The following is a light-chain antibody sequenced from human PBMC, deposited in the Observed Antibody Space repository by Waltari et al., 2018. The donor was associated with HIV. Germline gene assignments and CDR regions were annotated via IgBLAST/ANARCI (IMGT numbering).Light chain of an antibody. CDR1: NLGSRS. CDR3: QVWDGDSNHVV. Sequence: SYMLTQPPSVSVAPGETARITCEGDNLGSRSVQWYQQKGGQAPVLVIYYDIDRPSGIPERFSGSNSDNTATLTIIRVEAGDEADYYCQVWDGDSNHVVFGGGTKLTVL. J-gene: IGLJ2*01. CDR2: YDI. V-gene: IGLV3-21*04.